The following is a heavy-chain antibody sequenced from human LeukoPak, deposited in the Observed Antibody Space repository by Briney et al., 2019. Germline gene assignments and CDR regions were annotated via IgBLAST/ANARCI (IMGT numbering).Heavy chain of an antibody. CDR1: GGSVSSSRYY. CDR2: IYYSGST. V-gene: IGHV4-39*07. J-gene: IGHJ4*02. Sequence: PSETLSLTCTISGGSVSSSRYYWDWIRQPPGKGLEWIGSIYYSGSTYYNPSLKSRVTISLDTSKNQFSLRLTSVTAADTALYLCAILYYNGYGGDYWGQGTLVTVSS. CDR3: AILYYNGYGGDY. D-gene: IGHD2-8*01.